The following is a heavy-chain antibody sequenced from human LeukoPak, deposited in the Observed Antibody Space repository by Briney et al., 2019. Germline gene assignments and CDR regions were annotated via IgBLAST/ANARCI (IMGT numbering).Heavy chain of an antibody. J-gene: IGHJ4*02. CDR1: GYTFTSYD. CDR2: IIPIFGTA. CDR3: ARVSEGLTYDY. V-gene: IGHV1-69*06. D-gene: IGHD1-26*01. Sequence: SVKVSCKASGYTFTSYDINWVRQAPGQGLEWMGGIIPIFGTANYAQKFQGRVTITADKSTSTAYMELSSLRSEDTAVYYCARVSEGLTYDYWGQGTLVTVSS.